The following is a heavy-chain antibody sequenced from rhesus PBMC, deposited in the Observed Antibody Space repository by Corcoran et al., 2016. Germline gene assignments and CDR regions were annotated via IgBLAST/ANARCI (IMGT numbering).Heavy chain of an antibody. CDR2: ISYSGST. J-gene: IGHJ4*01. CDR3: ARGSAGTVLFDY. CDR1: GYSISSGYG. Sequence: QLQLQESGPGLVKPSETLSLTCAVSGYSISSGYGWSWIRQPPGKGLVWIGYISYSGSTSYNPSLKSRVTISRDTSKNQFSLKLSSVTAADTAVYYCARGSAGTVLFDYWGQGVLVTVSS. D-gene: IGHD5-24*01. V-gene: IGHV4-122*02.